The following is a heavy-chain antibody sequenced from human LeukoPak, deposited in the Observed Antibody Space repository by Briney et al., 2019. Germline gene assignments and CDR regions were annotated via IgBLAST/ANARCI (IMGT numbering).Heavy chain of an antibody. CDR3: ARSGIAARPLDY. Sequence: GGSLRLSCAASGFTFSSYWMSWVRQAPGKGLVWVSRINSDGSSTSYADSVKGRFTISRDNAKNTLYLQMNSLRAEDTAVYYCARSGIAARPLDYWGQGTLVTVSS. V-gene: IGHV3-74*01. CDR1: GFTFSSYW. CDR2: INSDGSST. J-gene: IGHJ4*02. D-gene: IGHD6-6*01.